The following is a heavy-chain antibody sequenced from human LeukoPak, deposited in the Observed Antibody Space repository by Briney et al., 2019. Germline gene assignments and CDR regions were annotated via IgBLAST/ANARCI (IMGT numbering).Heavy chain of an antibody. V-gene: IGHV3-23*01. CDR3: AKEYSGYDFDY. Sequence: PGGSLRLSCAASGFTLRSYGMSWVRQAPGTGLEWVAATSGSGVNSYYADSVRGRFTISRDNSQNTLYLQMDSLRAEDTALYYCAKEYSGYDFDYWGQGTLVTVSS. CDR1: GFTLRSYG. D-gene: IGHD5-12*01. CDR2: TSGSGVNS. J-gene: IGHJ4*02.